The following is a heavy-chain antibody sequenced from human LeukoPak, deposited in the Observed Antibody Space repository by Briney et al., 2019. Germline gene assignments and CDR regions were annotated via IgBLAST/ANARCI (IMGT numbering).Heavy chain of an antibody. J-gene: IGHJ4*02. CDR2: IYHSGNT. V-gene: IGHV4-38-2*02. CDR3: VRDFGTGSSDY. CDR1: GYSISSGYY. Sequence: PSETLSLTCTVSGYSISSGYYWGWIRQPPGKGLEWIGSIYHSGNTYSNPSFKSRAAISVDTSKNQFSLKLTSVTAADTAVYFCVRDFGTGSSDYWGQGALVTVSS. D-gene: IGHD1-1*01.